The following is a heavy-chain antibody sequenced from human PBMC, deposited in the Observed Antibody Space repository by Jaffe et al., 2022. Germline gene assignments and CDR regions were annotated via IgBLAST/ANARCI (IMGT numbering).Heavy chain of an antibody. CDR1: GFTFSSYA. Sequence: EVQLLESGGGLVQPGGSLRLSCAASGFTFSSYAMSWVRQAPGKGLEWVSAISGSGGSTYYADSVKGRFTISRDNSKNTLYLQMNSLRAEDTAVYYCAKSPSRWGWFRELRDEAFDIWGQGTMVTVSS. CDR2: ISGSGGST. CDR3: AKSPSRWGWFRELRDEAFDI. V-gene: IGHV3-23*01. J-gene: IGHJ3*02. D-gene: IGHD3-10*01.